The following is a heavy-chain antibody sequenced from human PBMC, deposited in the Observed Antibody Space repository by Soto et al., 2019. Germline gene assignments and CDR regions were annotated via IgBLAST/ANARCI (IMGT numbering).Heavy chain of an antibody. CDR1: GGTFSSYA. CDR2: IIPIFGTA. J-gene: IGHJ6*02. Sequence: SVNVSCKASGGTFSSYAISWVRQAPGQGLEWMGGIIPIFGTANYAQKFQGRVTITADESTSTAYMELSSLRSEDTAVYYCARGEAYSYGYAYYYYGMDVWGQGTTVTASS. CDR3: ARGEAYSYGYAYYYYGMDV. D-gene: IGHD5-18*01. V-gene: IGHV1-69*13.